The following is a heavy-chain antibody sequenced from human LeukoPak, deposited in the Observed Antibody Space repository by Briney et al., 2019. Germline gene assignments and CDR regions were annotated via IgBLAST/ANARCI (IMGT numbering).Heavy chain of an antibody. CDR2: ILHDGSNE. CDR3: VGEVGSRQMNS. CDR1: GGSISSGG. J-gene: IGHJ4*02. Sequence: LSLTCTVSGGSISSGGYYWSWIRQAPGKGLEWVAFILHDGSNEYYADSVKGRFTISRDNSKDMLYLQMNSLRVDDSATYYCVGEVGSRQMNSWGQGTLVTVSS. D-gene: IGHD1-26*01. V-gene: IGHV3-30*03.